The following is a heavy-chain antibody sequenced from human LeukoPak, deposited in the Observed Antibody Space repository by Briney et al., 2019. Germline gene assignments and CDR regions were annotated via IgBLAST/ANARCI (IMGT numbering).Heavy chain of an antibody. CDR3: ADYYASGSYPP. V-gene: IGHV3-15*07. CDR2: ILSKTSGGTT. D-gene: IGHD3-10*01. CDR1: GFSFSNAW. Sequence: GGSLRLSCAASGFSFSNAWMNWVRQAPGRGLEWVGRILSKTSGGTTDYATPVKGRFTISRDDSKNMLYLHMNSLQIEDTAVYYCADYYASGSYPPWGQGTLVTVSS. J-gene: IGHJ5*02.